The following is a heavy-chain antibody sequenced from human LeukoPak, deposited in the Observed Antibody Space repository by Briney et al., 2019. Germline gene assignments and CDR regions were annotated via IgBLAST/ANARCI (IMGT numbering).Heavy chain of an antibody. Sequence: GGSLRLSCAASGFTFSSYEMNWVRQAPGKGLEWVSYISSSGSTIYCADSVKGRFTISRDNAKNSLYLQMNSLRAEDTAVYYCARGYSSGWDPHFDYWGQGTLVTVSS. CDR2: ISSSGSTI. V-gene: IGHV3-48*03. D-gene: IGHD6-19*01. J-gene: IGHJ4*02. CDR3: ARGYSSGWDPHFDY. CDR1: GFTFSSYE.